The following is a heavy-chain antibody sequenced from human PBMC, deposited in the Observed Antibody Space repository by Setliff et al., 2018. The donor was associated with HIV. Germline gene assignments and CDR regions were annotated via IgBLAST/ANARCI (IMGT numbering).Heavy chain of an antibody. CDR3: AASTEMVTFGYSYYYMDV. J-gene: IGHJ6*03. Sequence: SVKVSCKASGGSFSSYGLSWVRQAPGQGLEWMGGIMPIFGTANYAQKFQGRVTIIADASTNTVYMEMSSLRSEDTAVYYCAASTEMVTFGYSYYYMDVWGKGTTVTV. D-gene: IGHD3-16*01. CDR1: GGSFSSYG. V-gene: IGHV1-69*13. CDR2: IMPIFGTA.